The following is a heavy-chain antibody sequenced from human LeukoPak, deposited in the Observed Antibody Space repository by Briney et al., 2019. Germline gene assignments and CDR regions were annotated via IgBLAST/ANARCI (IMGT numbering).Heavy chain of an antibody. CDR3: ARDGYYYGSGSYYRPLDY. CDR2: ISGSGGST. CDR1: GFTFSSYA. Sequence: GGSLRLSCAASGFTFSSYAMSWVRQAPGKGLEWVSAISGSGGSTYYADSVKGRFTISRDNSKNTLYLQMNGLRAEDTAVYYCARDGYYYGSGSYYRPLDYWGQGTLVTVSS. D-gene: IGHD3-10*01. V-gene: IGHV3-23*01. J-gene: IGHJ4*02.